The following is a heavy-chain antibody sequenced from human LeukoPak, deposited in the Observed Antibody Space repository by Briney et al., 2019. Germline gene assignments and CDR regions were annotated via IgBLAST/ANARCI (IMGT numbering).Heavy chain of an antibody. V-gene: IGHV4-34*01. D-gene: IGHD6-13*01. CDR1: GGSFSGYY. Sequence: SETLSLTCAVYGGSFSGYYWSWIRQPPGKGLEWIGEINHSGSTNYNPSLKSRVTISVDTSKNQFSLKLSSVTAADTAVYYCARPTQQLDAFDIWGQGTMVTVSS. CDR3: ARPTQQLDAFDI. CDR2: INHSGST. J-gene: IGHJ3*02.